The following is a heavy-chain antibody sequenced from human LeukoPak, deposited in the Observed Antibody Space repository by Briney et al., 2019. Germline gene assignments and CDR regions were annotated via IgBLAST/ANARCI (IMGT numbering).Heavy chain of an antibody. CDR3: ARDRGRDGYNLQDFDY. J-gene: IGHJ4*02. V-gene: IGHV1-69*05. CDR2: IIPIFGTA. CDR1: GGTFSSYA. Sequence: SEKVSCKASGGTFSSYAISWVRQAPGQGLEWMGGIIPIFGTANYAQKFQGRVTITTDESTSTAYMELSSLRSEDTAVYYCARDRGRDGYNLQDFDYWGQGTLVTVSS. D-gene: IGHD5-24*01.